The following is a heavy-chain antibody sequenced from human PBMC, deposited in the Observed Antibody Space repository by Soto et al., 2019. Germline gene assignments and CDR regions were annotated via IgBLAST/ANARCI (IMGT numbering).Heavy chain of an antibody. CDR2: ISYDGSNT. CDR3: AAGHLRGYSGYDGSGY. CDR1: GFTFSSYA. Sequence: QVQLVESGGGVVQPGRSLRLSCAASGFTFSSYAMHWVRQAPGKGLEWVAVISYDGSNTYYADSVKGRFTISRDNSKNTLYLQMNSLRAEDTAVYYCAAGHLRGYSGYDGSGYWGQGTLVTVSS. D-gene: IGHD5-12*01. V-gene: IGHV3-30-3*01. J-gene: IGHJ4*02.